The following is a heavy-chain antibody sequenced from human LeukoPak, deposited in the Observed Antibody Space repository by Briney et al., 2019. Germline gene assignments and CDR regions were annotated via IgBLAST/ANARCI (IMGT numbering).Heavy chain of an antibody. V-gene: IGHV1-24*01. J-gene: IGHJ4*02. CDR1: GYTLTELS. CDR3: AVVGYCGSTSCYEVVY. CDR2: FDPEGGET. Sequence: ASVKGSCKVSGYTLTELSMHWVRQAPGKGLEWMGGFDPEGGETIYAQKFQGRVTMTEDTSTDTAYMELSSLRSEDTAVYYCAVVGYCGSTSCYEVVYWGQGTLVTVSS. D-gene: IGHD2-2*01.